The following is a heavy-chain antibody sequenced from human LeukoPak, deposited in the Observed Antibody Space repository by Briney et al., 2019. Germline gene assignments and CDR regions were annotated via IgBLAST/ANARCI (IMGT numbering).Heavy chain of an antibody. D-gene: IGHD6-13*01. J-gene: IGHJ4*02. CDR1: GFTFSGYA. V-gene: IGHV3-23*01. Sequence: PGGSLRLSCAASGFTFSGYAMSWVRQAPGKGLEWVSAISGSGGSTYYADSVKGRFTISRDNSKNTLYLQMNSLRAEDTAVYYCAKAPGYSSSWYDYWGQGTLVTVSS. CDR3: AKAPGYSSSWYDY. CDR2: ISGSGGST.